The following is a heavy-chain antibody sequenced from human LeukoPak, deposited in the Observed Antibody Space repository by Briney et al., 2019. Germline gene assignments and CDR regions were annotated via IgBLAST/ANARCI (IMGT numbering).Heavy chain of an antibody. D-gene: IGHD3-10*01. CDR3: AKCMNGFGELYHIDY. CDR1: GFTFSSYA. V-gene: IGHV3-23*01. J-gene: IGHJ4*02. CDR2: ISGSGGST. Sequence: PGGSLRLSCAASGFTFSSYAMSWVRQAPGKGLEWVSAISGSGGSTYYADSVKGRFTISRDNSKNTLYLQMNSLRAEDTAVYYCAKCMNGFGELYHIDYWGQGTLVTVSS.